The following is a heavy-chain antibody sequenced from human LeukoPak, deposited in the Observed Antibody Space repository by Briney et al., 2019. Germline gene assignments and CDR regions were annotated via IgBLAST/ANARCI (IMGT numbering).Heavy chain of an antibody. V-gene: IGHV4-39*07. Sequence: SETLSLTCTVSGGSISSNSYYWDWLRQPPGTGLEWFGSIYYSGSTYYNPSLKSRVTISVDTSKNQFSLKLSSVAAADTAVYYCARRTAGVWGSYRKPWFDPWGQGTLVTVSS. CDR2: IYYSGST. J-gene: IGHJ5*02. D-gene: IGHD3-16*02. CDR1: GGSISSNSYY. CDR3: ARRTAGVWGSYRKPWFDP.